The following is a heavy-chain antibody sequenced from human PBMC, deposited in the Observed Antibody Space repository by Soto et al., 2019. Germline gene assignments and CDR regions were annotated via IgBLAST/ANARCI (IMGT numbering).Heavy chain of an antibody. D-gene: IGHD6-13*01. V-gene: IGHV3-23*01. CDR2: ISGSGGIT. CDR1: GFTFSSYA. J-gene: IGHJ4*02. CDR3: TKGGIQVPDY. Sequence: GGSQRLSCAASGFTFSSYATGWVRQAPDKGLDWVSAISGSGGITYYADSVKGRFTISRDNSKNMLYLQMNRLTTEDTAIYYCTKGGIQVPDYWGQGTLVTVSS.